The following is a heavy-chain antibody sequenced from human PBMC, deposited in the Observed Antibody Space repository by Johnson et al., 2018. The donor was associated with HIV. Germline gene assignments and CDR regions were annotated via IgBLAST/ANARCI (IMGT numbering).Heavy chain of an antibody. CDR2: IYGGGTT. CDR3: ARVNIAVDI. J-gene: IGHJ3*02. V-gene: IGHV3-53*01. D-gene: IGHD2/OR15-2a*01. Sequence: VQLVESGGCLIQPGGSLRLSCAASGFTVSSNYMSWVRQAPGKGLEWVSLIYGGGTTYYEDPLKGRFSSSRDNSKNSLFLQMNSLRVEDTAFYYCARVNIAVDIWGQGRLVTVSS. CDR1: GFTVSSNY.